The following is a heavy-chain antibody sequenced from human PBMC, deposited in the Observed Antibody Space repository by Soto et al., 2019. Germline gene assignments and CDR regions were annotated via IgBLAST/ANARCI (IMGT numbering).Heavy chain of an antibody. CDR1: GYTFTSYG. V-gene: IGHV1-18*01. CDR3: ARGVVATIYYYYYYMDV. J-gene: IGHJ6*03. CDR2: ISAYNGNT. D-gene: IGHD5-12*01. Sequence: QVPLVQSGAEVKKPGASVKVSCKASGYTFTSYGISWVRQAPGQGLEWMGWISAYNGNTNYAQKLQGRVTMTTDTSTSTAYMALRSLRSDDTAVYYCARGVVATIYYYYYYMDVWGKGTTVTVSS.